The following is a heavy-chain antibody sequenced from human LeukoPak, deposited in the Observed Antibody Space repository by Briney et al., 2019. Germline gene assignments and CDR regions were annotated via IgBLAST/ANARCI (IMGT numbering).Heavy chain of an antibody. Sequence: PGGSLRLSCAASGFTFSSYAMHWVRQAPGKGLEWVAVISYDGSNKYYADSVKGRFTISRDNSKNTLYLQMNSLRAEDTAVYYCARPTTYDFWSGYLYWGQGTLVTVSS. J-gene: IGHJ4*02. CDR2: ISYDGSNK. D-gene: IGHD3-3*01. V-gene: IGHV3-30-3*01. CDR3: ARPTTYDFWSGYLY. CDR1: GFTFSSYA.